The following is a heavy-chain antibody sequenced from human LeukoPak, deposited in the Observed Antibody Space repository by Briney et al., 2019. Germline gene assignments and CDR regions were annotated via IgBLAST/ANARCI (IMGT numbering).Heavy chain of an antibody. V-gene: IGHV3-21*01. CDR1: GFTFSSYS. CDR2: ISSSSSYI. J-gene: IGHJ4*02. Sequence: PGGSLRLSCAASGFTFSSYSVNWVRQAPGKGLEWVSSISSSSSYIYYADSVKGRFTISRDNAKNSLYLQMNSLRAEDTAVYYCAREIVEMATIRDYYFDYWGQGTLVTVSS. CDR3: AREIVEMATIRDYYFDY. D-gene: IGHD5-24*01.